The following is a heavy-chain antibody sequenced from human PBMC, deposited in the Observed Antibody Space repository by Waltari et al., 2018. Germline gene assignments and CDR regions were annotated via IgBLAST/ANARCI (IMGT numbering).Heavy chain of an antibody. V-gene: IGHV3-7*01. CDR2: IKQDGTEK. CDR1: GFTFNSNW. D-gene: IGHD2-8*02. J-gene: IGHJ4*02. Sequence: EVYLVESGGGLVQPGGSLRLSCAASGFTFNSNWMSWVRQAPGKGLEWVANIKQDGTEKYYVDSVKGRFTISRDNAKKSLYLQMKSLRAEDTAVYYCARQSNLVRRGLFDYWGQGTLVTVSS. CDR3: ARQSNLVRRGLFDY.